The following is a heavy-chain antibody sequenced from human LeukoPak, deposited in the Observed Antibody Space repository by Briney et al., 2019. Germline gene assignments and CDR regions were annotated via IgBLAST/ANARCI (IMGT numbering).Heavy chain of an antibody. Sequence: GGSLRLSCAASGFTFSDYYMSWIRQAPGKGLEWVSYISSSGSTIYYADSVKGRFTISRDNAKNSLYLQMNSLRAEDTAVYYCATPIVGRSSNWFDPWGQGTLVTVSS. V-gene: IGHV3-11*01. CDR1: GFTFSDYY. J-gene: IGHJ5*02. CDR2: ISSSGSTI. CDR3: ATPIVGRSSNWFDP. D-gene: IGHD3-16*02.